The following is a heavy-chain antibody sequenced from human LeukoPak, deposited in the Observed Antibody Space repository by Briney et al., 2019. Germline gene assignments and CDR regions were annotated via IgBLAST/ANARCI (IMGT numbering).Heavy chain of an antibody. V-gene: IGHV1-18*01. CDR3: ARGSSGWYYYYYYMDV. J-gene: IGHJ6*03. D-gene: IGHD6-19*01. CDR2: ISAYNGNT. Sequence: ASVTVSFTASGYTFTICGISWVRQAPGQGLEWMGWISAYNGNTNYAQKLQGRVTMTTDTSTSTAYMELSSLRSEDTAVYYCARGSSGWYYYYYYMDVWGKGTTVTVSS. CDR1: GYTFTICG.